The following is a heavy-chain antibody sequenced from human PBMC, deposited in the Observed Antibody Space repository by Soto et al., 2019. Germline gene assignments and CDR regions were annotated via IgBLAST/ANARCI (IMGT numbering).Heavy chain of an antibody. J-gene: IGHJ4*02. CDR2: IWYDGSNK. CDR3: GRDYVEVAHFDY. CDR1: GFTVSSYG. D-gene: IGHD2-15*01. V-gene: IGHV3-33*01. Sequence: QVQLVESGGGVVQPGRSLRLSCAASGFTVSSYGMHWVRQAPGTGLEWVAVIWYDGSNKYYADSVKGRFTISRDNSKNTLYLQMNSLRAEETAVYYCGRDYVEVAHFDYWGQGTLVTVAS.